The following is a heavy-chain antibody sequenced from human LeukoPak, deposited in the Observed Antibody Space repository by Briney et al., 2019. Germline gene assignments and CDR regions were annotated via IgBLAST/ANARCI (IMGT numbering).Heavy chain of an antibody. V-gene: IGHV1-46*01. CDR3: ARDGYTNYFDY. D-gene: IGHD5-24*01. J-gene: IGHJ4*02. Sequence: ASVKVSFKASGYTFTSYYMHWVRQAPGQGLEWMGIINPSGGSTSYPQKFQGRVTMTRDTSTSTAYMELSSLRSEDTAVYYCARDGYTNYFDYWGRGTLVTVSS. CDR1: GYTFTSYY. CDR2: INPSGGST.